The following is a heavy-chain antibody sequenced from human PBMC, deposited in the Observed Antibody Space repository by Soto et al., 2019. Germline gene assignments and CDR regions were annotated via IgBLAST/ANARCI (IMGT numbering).Heavy chain of an antibody. Sequence: PXGSLRLSCAAAGFTFSSYGMHWVRQAPGKGLEWVAVISYDGSNKYYADSVKGRFTISRDNSKNTLYLQMNSLRAEDTAVYYCAKDLNPYHCTNGVCYYYYYYGMDVWGQGTTVTVSS. J-gene: IGHJ6*02. CDR3: AKDLNPYHCTNGVCYYYYYYGMDV. V-gene: IGHV3-30*18. CDR2: ISYDGSNK. D-gene: IGHD2-8*01. CDR1: GFTFSSYG.